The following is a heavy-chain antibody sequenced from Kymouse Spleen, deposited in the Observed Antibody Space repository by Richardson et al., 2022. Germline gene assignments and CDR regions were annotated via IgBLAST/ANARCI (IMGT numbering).Heavy chain of an antibody. D-gene: IGHD3-10*01. CDR2: IYYSGST. CDR1: GGSVSSGSYY. V-gene: IGHV4-61*01. CDR3: ARGDTMVRGYPPSILDY. Sequence: QVQLQESGPGLVKPSETLSLTCTVSGGSVSSGSYYWSWIRQPPGKGLEWIGYIYYSGSTNYNPSLKSRVTISVDTSKNQFSLKLSSVTAADTAVYYCARGDTMVRGYPPSILDYWGQGTLVTVSS. J-gene: IGHJ4*02.